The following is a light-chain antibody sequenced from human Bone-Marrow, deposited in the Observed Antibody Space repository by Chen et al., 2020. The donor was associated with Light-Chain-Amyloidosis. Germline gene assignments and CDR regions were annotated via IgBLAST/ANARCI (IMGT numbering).Light chain of an antibody. CDR3: QQTVGFPLT. CDR2: SAS. V-gene: IGKV1-12*01. J-gene: IGKJ4*01. CDR1: QGVSGW. Sequence: IWATPSPFSVSASVGDRVTITCRASQGVSGWLAWYQQNPEKPPKLLIYSASSLQSGVPSRFSDSGSGTDFTLTITSLQPEDFATYYCQQTVGFPLTFGGGTKVEIK.